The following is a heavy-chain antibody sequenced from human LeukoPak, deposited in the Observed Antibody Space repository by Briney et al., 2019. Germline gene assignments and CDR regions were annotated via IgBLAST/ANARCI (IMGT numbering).Heavy chain of an antibody. D-gene: IGHD6-13*01. V-gene: IGHV3-23*01. CDR2: ISGSGGST. Sequence: TGGSLRLSCAASGFTFSSYTVNWVRQAPGKGLEWVSAISGSGGSTYYADSVKGRFTISRDNSKNTLYLQMNSLRVEDTAVYYCAKDKGIAAAPLDYMDVWGKGTTVTVSS. J-gene: IGHJ6*03. CDR3: AKDKGIAAAPLDYMDV. CDR1: GFTFSSYT.